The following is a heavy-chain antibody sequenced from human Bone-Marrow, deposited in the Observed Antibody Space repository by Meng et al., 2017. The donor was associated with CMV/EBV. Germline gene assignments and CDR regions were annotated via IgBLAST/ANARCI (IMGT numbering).Heavy chain of an antibody. Sequence: GESLKISCAASGFTFSSYGMHWVRQAPGKGLEWVSAISGSGGSTYYADSVKGRFTISRDNSKNTLYLQMNSLRAEDTAVYYCAKDRGYCSGGSCYSVQYYFDYWGQGTLVTVSS. J-gene: IGHJ4*02. CDR2: ISGSGGST. D-gene: IGHD2-15*01. CDR1: GFTFSSYG. V-gene: IGHV3-23*01. CDR3: AKDRGYCSGGSCYSVQYYFDY.